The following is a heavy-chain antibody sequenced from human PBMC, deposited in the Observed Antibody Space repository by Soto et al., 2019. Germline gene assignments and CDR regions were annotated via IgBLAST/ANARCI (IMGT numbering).Heavy chain of an antibody. CDR2: VNQDGSES. Sequence: PGGSLRLSCAASGFTLTSNWMSWVRQAPGKGLEWVATVNQDGSESHHVDSVKGRFTIFRDNAENSLYLQMNSLRAEDTAVYYCARGSNTMTTWGQGTLVTVSS. J-gene: IGHJ5*02. CDR3: ARGSNTMTT. V-gene: IGHV3-7*01. D-gene: IGHD4-17*01. CDR1: GFTLTSNW.